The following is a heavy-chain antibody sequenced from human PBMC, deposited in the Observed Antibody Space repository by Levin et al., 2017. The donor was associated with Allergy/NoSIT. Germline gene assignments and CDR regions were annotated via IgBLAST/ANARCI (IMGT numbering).Heavy chain of an antibody. CDR2: INSDGSST. J-gene: IGHJ4*02. V-gene: IGHV3-74*01. CDR1: GFTFSSYW. CDR3: ARGGYSYGLGW. Sequence: GESLKISCAASGFTFSSYWMHWVRQAPGKGLVWVSRINSDGSSTSYADSVKGRFTISRDNAKNTLYLQMNSLRAEDTAVYYCARGGYSYGLGWWGQGTLVTVSS. D-gene: IGHD5-18*01.